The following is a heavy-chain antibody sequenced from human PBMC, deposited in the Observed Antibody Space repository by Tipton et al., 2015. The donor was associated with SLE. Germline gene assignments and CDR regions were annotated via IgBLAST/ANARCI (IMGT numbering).Heavy chain of an antibody. CDR2: INHSGST. Sequence: LRLSCAVYGGSFSGYYWSWIRQPPGKGLEWIGEINHSGSTNYNPSLKSRVTISVDTSKNQFSLKLRSVTAADTAVYYCAREQSPVALFDHWGQGTLVTVSS. V-gene: IGHV4-34*01. D-gene: IGHD6-19*01. CDR3: AREQSPVALFDH. CDR1: GGSFSGYY. J-gene: IGHJ4*02.